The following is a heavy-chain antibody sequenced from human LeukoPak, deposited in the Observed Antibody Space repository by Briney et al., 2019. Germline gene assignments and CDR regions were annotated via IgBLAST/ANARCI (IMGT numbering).Heavy chain of an antibody. V-gene: IGHV3-30*18. CDR3: AKESAERYIVATIAY. D-gene: IGHD5-12*01. Sequence: GGSLRLSCAASGFTFSSYGMHWVRQAPGKGLEWVAVISYDGSNKYYADSVKGRFTISRDNSKNTLYLQMNSLRAEDTAVYYCAKESAERYIVATIAYWGQGTLVTVSS. CDR2: ISYDGSNK. J-gene: IGHJ4*02. CDR1: GFTFSSYG.